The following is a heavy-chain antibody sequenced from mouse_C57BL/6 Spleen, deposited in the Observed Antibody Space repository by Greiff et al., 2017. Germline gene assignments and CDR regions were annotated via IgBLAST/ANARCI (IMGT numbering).Heavy chain of an antibody. CDR2: INPSSGYT. CDR1: GYTFTSYW. CDR3: AINLLLRSYFDY. V-gene: IGHV1-7*01. Sequence: QVHVKQSGAELAKPGASVKLSCKASGYTFTSYWMHWVKQRPGQGLEWIGYINPSSGYTKYNQKFKDKATLTADKSSSTAYMQLSSLTYEDSAVYYCAINLLLRSYFDYWGQGTTLTVSS. J-gene: IGHJ2*01. D-gene: IGHD1-1*01.